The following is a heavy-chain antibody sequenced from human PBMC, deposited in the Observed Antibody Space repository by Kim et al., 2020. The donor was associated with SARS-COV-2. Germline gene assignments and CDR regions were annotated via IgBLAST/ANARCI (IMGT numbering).Heavy chain of an antibody. CDR1: GYTFTSYY. J-gene: IGHJ5*02. CDR3: AREVPYDYIWGSYRTYYNWFDP. CDR2: INPSGGST. D-gene: IGHD3-16*02. Sequence: ASVKVSCKASGYTFTSYYMHWVRQAPGQGLEWMGIINPSGGSTSYAQKFQGRVTMTRDTSTSTVYMELSSLRSEDTAVYYCAREVPYDYIWGSYRTYYNWFDPRGQGTLATVSS. V-gene: IGHV1-46*01.